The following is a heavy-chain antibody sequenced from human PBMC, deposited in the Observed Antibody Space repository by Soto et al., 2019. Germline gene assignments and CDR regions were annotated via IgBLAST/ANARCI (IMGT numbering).Heavy chain of an antibody. CDR1: GGSISSGCYS. Sequence: SETLSLTCAVSGGSISSGCYSWSWIRQPPGKGLEWIGYIYHSGSTYYNPSLKSRVTISVDRSKNQFSLKLSSVTAADTAVYYCARANTYYDFWSGYRGGYYFDCLGQGTLVTVCS. V-gene: IGHV4-30-2*01. CDR3: ARANTYYDFWSGYRGGYYFDC. CDR2: IYHSGST. J-gene: IGHJ4*02. D-gene: IGHD3-3*01.